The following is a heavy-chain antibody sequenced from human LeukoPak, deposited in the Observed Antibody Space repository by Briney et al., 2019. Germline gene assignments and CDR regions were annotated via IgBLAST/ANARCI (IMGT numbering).Heavy chain of an antibody. J-gene: IGHJ6*04. CDR2: IIPIFGTA. CDR3: ARDRGSYGLGRMDV. CDR1: LGTFSSYA. Sequence: GSSVKVSCKASLGTFSSYAISWVRQAPGQGREWMGGIIPIFGTANYAQKFQGRVTITADKSTSTAYMELSSLRSEDTAVYYCARDRGSYGLGRMDVWGKGTTVTVSS. V-gene: IGHV1-69*06. D-gene: IGHD5-18*01.